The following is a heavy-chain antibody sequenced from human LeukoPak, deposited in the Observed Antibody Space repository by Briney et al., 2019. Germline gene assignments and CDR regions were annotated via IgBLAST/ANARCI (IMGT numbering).Heavy chain of an antibody. CDR1: GFTFSSYS. CDR2: ISSSSSYI. CDR3: ARSRVRGVIITTFDFDY. J-gene: IGHJ4*02. Sequence: GGSLRLSCAASGFTFSSYSMNWVRQAPGKGLEWVSSISSSSSYIYYADSVKGRFTISRDNAKNSLYLQMNSLRAEDTAVYYCARSRVRGVIITTFDFDYWGQGTLVTVSS. D-gene: IGHD3-10*01. V-gene: IGHV3-21*01.